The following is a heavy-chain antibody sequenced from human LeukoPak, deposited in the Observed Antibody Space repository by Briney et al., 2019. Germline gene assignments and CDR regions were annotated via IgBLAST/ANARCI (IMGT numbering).Heavy chain of an antibody. D-gene: IGHD2-15*01. Sequence: SVKVSCKASGGTFSSYAISWVRQAPRQGLEWMGRIIPILGIANYAQKFQGRVTITADKSTSTAYMELSSLRSEDTAVYYCALGYCSGGSCYPYFDYWGQGTLVTVSS. CDR1: GGTFSSYA. CDR2: IIPILGIA. CDR3: ALGYCSGGSCYPYFDY. J-gene: IGHJ4*02. V-gene: IGHV1-69*04.